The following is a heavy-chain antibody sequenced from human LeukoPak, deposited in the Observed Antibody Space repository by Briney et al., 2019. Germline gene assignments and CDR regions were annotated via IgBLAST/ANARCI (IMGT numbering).Heavy chain of an antibody. V-gene: IGHV3-23*01. CDR2: ISGSGGST. CDR1: GFTFSSYA. D-gene: IGHD2-15*01. CDR3: AKAVYRYKVVVAATFDY. J-gene: IGHJ4*02. Sequence: GGSLRLSCAASGFTFSSYAMSWFRQAPGKGLEWVSAISGSGGSTYYADSVKGRFTISRDNSKNTLYLQMNSLRAEDTAVYYCAKAVYRYKVVVAATFDYWGQGTLVTVSS.